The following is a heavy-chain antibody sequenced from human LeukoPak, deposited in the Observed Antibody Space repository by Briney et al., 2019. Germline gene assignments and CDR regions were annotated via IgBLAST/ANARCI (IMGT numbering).Heavy chain of an antibody. CDR3: GRWRWHQSDFEF. CDR1: GFTFSNYW. D-gene: IGHD5-24*01. CDR2: IKQDGSKI. J-gene: IGHJ4*02. Sequence: GGSLRLSCSASGFTFSNYWMAWVRQAPGEGLEWVAHIKQDGSKIKYVDSVKGRFTISRENANKSVYLQMNSLSAEDTAVYYCGRWRWHQSDFEFWGEGTLVTVSS. V-gene: IGHV3-7*02.